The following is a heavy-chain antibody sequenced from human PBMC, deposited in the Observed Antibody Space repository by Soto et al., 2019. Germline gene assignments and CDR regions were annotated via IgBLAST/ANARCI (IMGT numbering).Heavy chain of an antibody. J-gene: IGHJ6*02. Sequence: QVQLQESGPGLVKPSETLSLTCTVSGGSISSYYWSWIRQPPGKGLEWIGYIYYSGSTNYNPSLKSRVTISVDTSKNQFSLKLSSVTAADTAVYYCAREKYYYGSVVHYYGMDVWGQGTTVTVSS. CDR3: AREKYYYGSVVHYYGMDV. CDR1: GGSISSYY. V-gene: IGHV4-59*01. CDR2: IYYSGST. D-gene: IGHD3-10*01.